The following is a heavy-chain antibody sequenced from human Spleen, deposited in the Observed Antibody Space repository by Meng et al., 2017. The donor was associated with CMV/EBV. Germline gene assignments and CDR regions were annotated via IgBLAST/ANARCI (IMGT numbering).Heavy chain of an antibody. V-gene: IGHV4-4*02. D-gene: IGHD2-21*02. J-gene: IGHJ4*02. Sequence: SNWWTCGRKVPGKGLEWIGQIYHSGSTNLNPSLKSRVTISVDKFKNQFSLKLGSVTAADTAVYYCARIERRRILKYCGSDCSTTDYWGQGTLVTVSS. CDR1: SNW. CDR2: IYHSGST. CDR3: ARIERRRILKYCGSDCSTTDY.